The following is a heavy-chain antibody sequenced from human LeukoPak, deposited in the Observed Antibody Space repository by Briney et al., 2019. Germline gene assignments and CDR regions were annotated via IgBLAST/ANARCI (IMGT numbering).Heavy chain of an antibody. Sequence: GESLKISCKGSGYRFASYWIGWVRQMPGKGLEWMGIIYPGDSNTKYSPSFQGQVTFSADKSSSTAYLQWFSLRASDTAMYYCARSKYYYDSSPYYLFDYWGQGTLLTVSS. V-gene: IGHV5-51*01. D-gene: IGHD3-22*01. J-gene: IGHJ4*02. CDR1: GYRFASYW. CDR2: IYPGDSNT. CDR3: ARSKYYYDSSPYYLFDY.